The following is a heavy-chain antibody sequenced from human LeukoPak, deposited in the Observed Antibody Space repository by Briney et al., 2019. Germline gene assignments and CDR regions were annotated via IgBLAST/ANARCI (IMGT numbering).Heavy chain of an antibody. CDR3: ARDFLTGYFDY. J-gene: IGHJ4*02. CDR1: GFTFSTYN. D-gene: IGHD3-9*01. Sequence: GGSLRLSCAASGFTFSTYNMNWARQAPGKGLEWVSYISSSGSTKYYADPVKGRFTISRDNVKNSLFLQMNSLSDEDTVVYYCARDFLTGYFDYWGQGTLVTVSS. V-gene: IGHV3-48*02. CDR2: ISSSGSTK.